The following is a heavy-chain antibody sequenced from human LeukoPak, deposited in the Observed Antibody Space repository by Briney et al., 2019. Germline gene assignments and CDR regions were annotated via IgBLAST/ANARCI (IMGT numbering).Heavy chain of an antibody. J-gene: IGHJ6*02. Sequence: SETLSLICTVSGGTITRYYWSWIRQPPGKGLEWIGYIYYSGSTNYNPSLKSRVTISVDTAKNQFSLKLSSVTAADTAVYYCARRGFYYAMDVWGQGTTVTVSS. CDR1: GGTITRYY. CDR3: ARRGFYYAMDV. CDR2: IYYSGST. V-gene: IGHV4-59*08.